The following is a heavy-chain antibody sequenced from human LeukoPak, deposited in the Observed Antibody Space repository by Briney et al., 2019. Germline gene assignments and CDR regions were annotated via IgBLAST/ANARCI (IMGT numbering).Heavy chain of an antibody. CDR1: GFTFSSYA. J-gene: IGHJ4*02. D-gene: IGHD2-2*01. CDR2: ISGSGSST. V-gene: IGHV3-23*01. Sequence: GGSLRLSCAASGFTFSSYAMSWVRQAPGKGLEWVSAISGSGSSTYYADSVKGRFTISRDNSKNTLYLQVNSLRAEDTAVYYCAKNGVYCSGTTCCIDYWGQGTLVTVSS. CDR3: AKNGVYCSGTTCCIDY.